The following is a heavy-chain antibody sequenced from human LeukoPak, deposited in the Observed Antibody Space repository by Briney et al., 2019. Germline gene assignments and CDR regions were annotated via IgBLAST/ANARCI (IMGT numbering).Heavy chain of an antibody. CDR3: AKGRGYSSSSGIDY. CDR1: GFTFSSYA. D-gene: IGHD6-6*01. V-gene: IGHV3-23*01. CDR2: ISGSA. J-gene: IGHJ4*02. Sequence: SGGSLRLSCAASGFTFSSYAMSWVRQAPGKGLEWVSPISGSAYYADSVKGRFTISRDNSKNTLYLQMNSLRAGDTAVYYCAKGRGYSSSSGIDYWGQGTLVTVSS.